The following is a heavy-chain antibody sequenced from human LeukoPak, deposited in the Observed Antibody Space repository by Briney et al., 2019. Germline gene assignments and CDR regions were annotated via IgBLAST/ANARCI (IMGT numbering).Heavy chain of an antibody. J-gene: IGHJ4*02. V-gene: IGHV3-21*01. Sequence: PGGSLRLSCAASGFAFSTYSMNWVRQAPGKGLEWVSSISSSSTYIYYADSVKGRVTISRDNAKNSLYLQMNSLRAEDTAVYYCARVLSGCETTRCELDYWGQGTLVTVSP. CDR1: GFAFSTYS. CDR3: ARVLSGCETTRCELDY. D-gene: IGHD1-26*01. CDR2: ISSSSTYI.